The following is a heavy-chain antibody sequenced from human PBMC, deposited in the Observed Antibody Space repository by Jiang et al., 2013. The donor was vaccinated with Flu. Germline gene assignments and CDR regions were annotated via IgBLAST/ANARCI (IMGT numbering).Heavy chain of an antibody. V-gene: IGHV4-34*01. J-gene: IGHJ6*02. CDR2: INHSGST. CDR3: ARDIWSGYYMRYYYYGMDV. Sequence: GYYWSWIRQPPGKGLEWIGEINHSGSTNYNPSLKGRVTISVDTSKNQFSLKLSSVTAADTAVYYCARDIWSGYYMRYYYYGMDVWGQGATVTVSS. CDR1: GYY. D-gene: IGHD3-3*01.